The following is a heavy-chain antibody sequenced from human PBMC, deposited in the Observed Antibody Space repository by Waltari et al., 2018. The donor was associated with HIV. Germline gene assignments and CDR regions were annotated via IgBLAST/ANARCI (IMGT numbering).Heavy chain of an antibody. CDR1: GDSITGHY. D-gene: IGHD5-12*01. J-gene: IGHJ4*02. V-gene: IGHV4-59*11. CDR3: ARGRRWLQFHGHYYFDY. Sequence: QVQLQESGTGLVKPSETLSLTCNVSGDSITGHYWNWIRQPPGKEPEWIGYISYSGITNYTPSLKSRVSMSLVSSKSQFSLKLRSVTALDTAVYYCARGRRWLQFHGHYYFDYWGQGILVTVSS. CDR2: ISYSGIT.